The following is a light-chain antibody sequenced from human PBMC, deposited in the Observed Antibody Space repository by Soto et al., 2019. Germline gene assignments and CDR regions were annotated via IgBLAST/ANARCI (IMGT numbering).Light chain of an antibody. J-gene: IGKJ4*01. Sequence: EVVLTQSPATLSLSPGERATLSCRASQNIDNYVAWYQQKFGQAPRLLIYDASNRATGIPARFSGRGSGTDFTPTSDGRGPEDFAVYSFQNRSTCPRTFGGGTRGEIK. V-gene: IGKV3-11*01. CDR2: DAS. CDR1: QNIDNY. CDR3: QNRSTCPRT.